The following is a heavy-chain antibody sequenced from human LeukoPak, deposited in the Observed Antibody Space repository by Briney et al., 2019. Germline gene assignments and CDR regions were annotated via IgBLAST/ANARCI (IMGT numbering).Heavy chain of an antibody. V-gene: IGHV3-9*01. CDR2: ISWNSGSI. CDR1: GFTFDDYA. CDR3: AKEQNFGDFWSGYKYYFDY. Sequence: GGSLRLSCAASGFTFDDYAMHWVRHAPGKGLEWVSGISWNSGSIGYADSVKGRFTISRDNAKNSLYLQMNSLRAEDTALYYCAKEQNFGDFWSGYKYYFDYWGQGTLVTVSS. D-gene: IGHD3-3*01. J-gene: IGHJ4*02.